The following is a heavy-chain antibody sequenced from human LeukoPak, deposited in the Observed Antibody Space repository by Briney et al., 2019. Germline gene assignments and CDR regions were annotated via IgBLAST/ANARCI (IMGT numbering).Heavy chain of an antibody. Sequence: ASVKVSCKASGYTFTNYGIIWVRQAPGQALEWMGWISTYNGNTNYAQKFQGRVTMTTDTSTSTAYMELRSLRSDDTAVYYCARDLSGSYHLTLDYWGQGTLVTVSS. CDR3: ARDLSGSYHLTLDY. V-gene: IGHV1-18*01. CDR2: ISTYNGNT. CDR1: GYTFTNYG. D-gene: IGHD1-26*01. J-gene: IGHJ4*02.